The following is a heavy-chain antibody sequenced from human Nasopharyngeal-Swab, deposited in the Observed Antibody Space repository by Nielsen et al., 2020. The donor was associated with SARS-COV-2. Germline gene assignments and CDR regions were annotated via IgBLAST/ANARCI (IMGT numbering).Heavy chain of an antibody. CDR1: GGTFSSYA. V-gene: IGHV1-69*13. J-gene: IGHJ4*02. CDR3: ARVAPLGPAMATAHFDY. CDR2: IIPIFGTA. Sequence: SVKVSCKASGGTFSSYAISWVRQAPGQGLEWMGGIIPIFGTANYAQKFQGRVTITADESTSTACMELSSLRSEDTAVYYCARVAPLGPAMATAHFDYWGQGTLVTVSS. D-gene: IGHD5-18*01.